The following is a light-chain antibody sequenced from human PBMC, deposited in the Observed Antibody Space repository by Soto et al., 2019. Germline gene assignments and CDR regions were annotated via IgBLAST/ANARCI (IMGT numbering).Light chain of an antibody. CDR2: DAS. CDR1: QDISNY. Sequence: DIQMTQSPSSLSASVGDRVTITCQASQDISNYLNWSQQKPGIAPKLLIYDASNLEPGVPSRFGGSGSGTDFSFTVSNLHPEDIATYCSQQYDNPPPLTFGGQTKVEIK. J-gene: IGKJ4*01. CDR3: QQYDNPPPLT. V-gene: IGKV1-33*01.